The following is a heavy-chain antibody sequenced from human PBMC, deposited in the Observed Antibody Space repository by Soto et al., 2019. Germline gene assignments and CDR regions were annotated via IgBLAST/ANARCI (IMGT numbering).Heavy chain of an antibody. Sequence: ESGGGVVQPGRSLRLSCAASGFTFSSYGMHWVRQAPGKGLEWVAVISYDGSNKYYADSVKGRFTISRDNSKNTLYLQMNSLRAEDTAVYYCAGGSYYYYGMDVWGQGTTVTVSS. CDR1: GFTFSSYG. V-gene: IGHV3-30*03. CDR3: AGGSYYYYGMDV. CDR2: ISYDGSNK. J-gene: IGHJ6*02.